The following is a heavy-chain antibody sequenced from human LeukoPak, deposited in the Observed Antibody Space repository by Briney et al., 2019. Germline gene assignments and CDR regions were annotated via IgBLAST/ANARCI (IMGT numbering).Heavy chain of an antibody. CDR3: AKEGYSSTWNADFDF. CDR2: ISGNSGTT. D-gene: IGHD6-13*01. CDR1: GFTFSSYA. Sequence: GGSLRLSCAASGFTFSSYAMSWVRQAPGKGLERVSAISGNSGTTYYADSVKGRFTISRDNSKNTLYLQMNSLRAEDTAVYYCAKEGYSSTWNADFDFGGQGTLVTVSS. J-gene: IGHJ4*02. V-gene: IGHV3-23*01.